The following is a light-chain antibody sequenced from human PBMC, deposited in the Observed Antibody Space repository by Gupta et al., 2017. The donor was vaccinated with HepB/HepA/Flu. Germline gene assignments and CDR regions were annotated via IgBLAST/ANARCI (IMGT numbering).Light chain of an antibody. J-gene: IGKJ1*01. Sequence: DVVLTQSPLALPVTVGQPASIPCRSSHSLANGDGRVWLSWFQRRPGQAPRRLIYKVSERDSGVPERFSGSGAGSEFTVSISRVEADDFGVYYCMQNNSWSQTFGQGTKLEI. CDR1: HSLANGDGRVW. CDR3: MQNNSWSQT. V-gene: IGKV2-30*01. CDR2: KVS.